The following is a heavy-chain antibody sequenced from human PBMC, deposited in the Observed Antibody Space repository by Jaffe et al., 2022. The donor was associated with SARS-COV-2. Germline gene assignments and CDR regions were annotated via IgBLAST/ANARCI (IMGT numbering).Heavy chain of an antibody. CDR3: ARDSHDSSGYYYDYFDY. CDR2: ISYDGSNK. J-gene: IGHJ4*02. D-gene: IGHD3-22*01. CDR1: GFTFSSYA. V-gene: IGHV3-30*04. Sequence: QVQLVESGGGVVQPGRSLRLSCAASGFTFSSYAMHWVRQAPGKGLEWVAVISYDGSNKYYADSVKGRFTISRDNSKNTLYLQMNSLRAEDTAVYYCARDSHDSSGYYYDYFDYWGQGTLVTVSS.